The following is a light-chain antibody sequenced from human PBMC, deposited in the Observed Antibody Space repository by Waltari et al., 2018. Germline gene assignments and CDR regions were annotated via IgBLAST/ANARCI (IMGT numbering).Light chain of an antibody. V-gene: IGLV3-21*04. J-gene: IGLJ2*01. CDR2: YDT. CDR3: HVWDSSSDQQE. CDR1: NIGSKS. Sequence: SYVLTQPPSVSVAPGKAATITCGGTNIGSKSVHWYQQKPGQAPVLVIKYDTDRPSGIPERSSGSNSGNTATLTISRVEAGDEADYYCHVWDSSSDQQEFGGGTKLTVL.